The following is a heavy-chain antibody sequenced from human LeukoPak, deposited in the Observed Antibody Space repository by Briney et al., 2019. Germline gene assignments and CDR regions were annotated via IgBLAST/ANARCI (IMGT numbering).Heavy chain of an antibody. CDR2: IRYDGSDK. Sequence: GGSLRLSCAASGLRFSSYGMHWVRQAPGKGLEWVAFIRYDGSDKYYADSVKGRFTISRDNSKNTLYLQMNSLRAEDTAVYYCAIGRYYFDYWGQGSLVTVSS. J-gene: IGHJ4*02. CDR3: AIGRYYFDY. V-gene: IGHV3-30*02. CDR1: GLRFSSYG.